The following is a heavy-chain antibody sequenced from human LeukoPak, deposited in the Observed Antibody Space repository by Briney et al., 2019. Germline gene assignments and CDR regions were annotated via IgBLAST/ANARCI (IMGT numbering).Heavy chain of an antibody. CDR1: VFTFDNYS. Sequence: PGGSLRLSCAASVFTFDNYSMTWVRQAPGKGLEWVSAISGSGGSTYYADSVKGRFTISRDNSKNTLYLQMNSLRAEDTAVYYCAKDRVAAAINWFDPWGQGTLVTVSS. J-gene: IGHJ5*02. CDR3: AKDRVAAAINWFDP. D-gene: IGHD6-13*01. V-gene: IGHV3-23*01. CDR2: ISGSGGST.